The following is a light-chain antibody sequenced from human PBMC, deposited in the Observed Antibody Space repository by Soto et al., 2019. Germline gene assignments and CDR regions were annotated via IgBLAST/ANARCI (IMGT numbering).Light chain of an antibody. Sequence: QSVLTQPPSASGTPGQRVTISCSGSSSNIGSNTVNWYQQLPGTAPKVLIYSNNQRPSGVPDRFSGSKSGTSASLAISGLQPEDEADYYCAAWDDSLNGVVFGGGTQLTVL. CDR1: SSNIGSNT. V-gene: IGLV1-44*01. J-gene: IGLJ2*01. CDR3: AAWDDSLNGVV. CDR2: SNN.